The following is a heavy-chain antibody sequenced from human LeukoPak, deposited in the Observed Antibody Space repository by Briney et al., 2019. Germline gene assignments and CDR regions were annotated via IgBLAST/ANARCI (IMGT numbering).Heavy chain of an antibody. CDR1: GYTFTSYG. CDR2: IRAYNGNT. CDR3: ARDSHSALAARPLDY. V-gene: IGHV1-18*01. D-gene: IGHD6-6*01. J-gene: IGHJ4*02. Sequence: GASVKVSCKASGYTFTSYGMSWVRQAPGQGLEWMGWIRAYNGNTNYAQKLQGRVTMTTATSTSTPYLELRSLRSDDTAVYYCARDSHSALAARPLDYWGQGTLVTVSS.